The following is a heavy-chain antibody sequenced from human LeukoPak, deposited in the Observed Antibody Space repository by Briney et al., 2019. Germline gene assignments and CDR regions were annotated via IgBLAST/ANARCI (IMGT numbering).Heavy chain of an antibody. V-gene: IGHV1-2*06. D-gene: IGHD2-15*01. CDR3: ASFFSCSGGSCYTDLLPKPIYFDY. CDR2: INPNSGGT. CDR1: GYTFTGYY. Sequence: GASVKVSCKASGYTFTGYYMHWLRQAPGQGLEWMGRINPNSGGTNYAQKFQGRVTMTRDTSISTAYMELSRLRSDDTAVYYCASFFSCSGGSCYTDLLPKPIYFDYWGQGTLVTVSS. J-gene: IGHJ4*02.